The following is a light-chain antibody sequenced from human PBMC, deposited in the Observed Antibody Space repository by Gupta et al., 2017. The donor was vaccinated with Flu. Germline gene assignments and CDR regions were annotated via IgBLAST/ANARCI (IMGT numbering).Light chain of an antibody. J-gene: IGKJ3*01. CDR3: RQALQTPRA. V-gene: IGKV2-28*01. CDR1: QSLLHSNGYNY. CDR2: LGS. Sequence: DIVMTQPPPSLPVTPGEPASISCRSSQSLLHSNGYNYLDWYLQKPGQSPQLLIYLGSNRASGVPDRFSGSGSGTDFTLKISRVEAEDVGVYYCRQALQTPRAFGPGTKVDIK.